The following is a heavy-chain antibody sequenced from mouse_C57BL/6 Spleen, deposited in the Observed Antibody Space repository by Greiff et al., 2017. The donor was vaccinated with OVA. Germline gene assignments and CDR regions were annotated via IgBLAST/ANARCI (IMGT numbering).Heavy chain of an antibody. J-gene: IGHJ3*01. CDR1: GFTFTDYY. CDR2: IRNKANGYTT. Sequence: EVKLMESGGGLVQPGGSLSLSCAASGFTFTDYYMSWVRQPPGKALEWLGFIRNKANGYTTEYSASVKGRFTISRDNSQSILYLQMNALRAEDSATYYCARCYGYGSPWFAYWGQGTLVTVSA. D-gene: IGHD2-2*01. CDR3: ARCYGYGSPWFAY. V-gene: IGHV7-3*01.